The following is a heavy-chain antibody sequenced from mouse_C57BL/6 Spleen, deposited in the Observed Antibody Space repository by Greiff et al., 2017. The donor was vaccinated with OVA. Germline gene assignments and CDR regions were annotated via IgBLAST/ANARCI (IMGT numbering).Heavy chain of an antibody. CDR1: GYTFTSYW. D-gene: IGHD4-1*01. CDR3: ARYWGDWEYYFDY. V-gene: IGHV1-55*01. J-gene: IGHJ2*01. CDR2: IYPGSGST. Sequence: QVHVKQPGAELVKPGASVKMSCKASGYTFTSYWITWVKQRPGQGLEWIGDIYPGSGSTNYNEKFKSKATLTVDTSSSTAYMQLSSLTSEDSAVYYCARYWGDWEYYFDYWGQGTTLTVSS.